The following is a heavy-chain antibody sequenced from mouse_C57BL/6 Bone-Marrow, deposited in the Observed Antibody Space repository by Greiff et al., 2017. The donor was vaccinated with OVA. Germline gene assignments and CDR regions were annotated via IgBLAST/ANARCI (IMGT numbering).Heavy chain of an antibody. CDR3: AREDSVDWYFDV. CDR2: LDPSYSET. J-gene: IGHJ1*03. Sequence: QVQLQQPGAELVRPGSSVKLSCKASGYTFTRYCIPFFTHMPLQVLAWIGNLDPSYSETHYNQKFKDKATLTVDKSSSTAYMQLSSLTSEDSAVYYCAREDSVDWYFDVWGTGTTVTVSS. CDR1: GYTFTRYC. V-gene: IGHV1-52*01. D-gene: IGHD6-1*01.